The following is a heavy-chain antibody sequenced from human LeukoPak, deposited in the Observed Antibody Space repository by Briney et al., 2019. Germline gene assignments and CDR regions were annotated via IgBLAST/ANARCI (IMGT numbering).Heavy chain of an antibody. V-gene: IGHV3-21*01. CDR2: ISSSSSYI. CDR1: GFTFSSYS. Sequence: PGGSLRLSCAASGFTFSSYSTNWVRQAPGKGLEWVSSISSSSSYIYYADSVKGRFTISRDNAKNSLYLQMNSLRAEDTAVYYCARERPTAGIPFDYWGQGTLGTVSS. CDR3: ARERPTAGIPFDY. J-gene: IGHJ4*02. D-gene: IGHD6-13*01.